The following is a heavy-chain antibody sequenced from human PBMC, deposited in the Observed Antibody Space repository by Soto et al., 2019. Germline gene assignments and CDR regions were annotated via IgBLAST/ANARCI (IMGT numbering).Heavy chain of an antibody. J-gene: IGHJ6*03. D-gene: IGHD2-2*01. CDR2: ISGSGGST. Sequence: SLRLSCAASGFTFSSYAMSWVRQAPGKGLEWVSAISGSGGSTYYADSVKGRFTISRDNSKNTLYLQMNSLRAEDTAVYYCAKHGLLVVPAAIRYYYYMDVWCKGTTLTASS. V-gene: IGHV3-23*01. CDR1: GFTFSSYA. CDR3: AKHGLLVVPAAIRYYYYMDV.